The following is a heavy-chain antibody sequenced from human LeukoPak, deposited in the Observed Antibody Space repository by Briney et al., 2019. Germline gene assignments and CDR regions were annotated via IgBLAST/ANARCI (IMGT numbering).Heavy chain of an antibody. CDR3: ARETSTVTNYYYYYYMDV. Sequence: GGSLRLSCAASGFTFSSYGMHWVRQAPGKGLEWVAFIRYDGSNKYYADSVKGRFTISRDNAKNSLYLQMNSLRAEDTAVYYCARETSTVTNYYYYYYMDVWGKGTTVIVSS. CDR2: IRYDGSNK. V-gene: IGHV3-30*02. J-gene: IGHJ6*03. CDR1: GFTFSSYG. D-gene: IGHD4-17*01.